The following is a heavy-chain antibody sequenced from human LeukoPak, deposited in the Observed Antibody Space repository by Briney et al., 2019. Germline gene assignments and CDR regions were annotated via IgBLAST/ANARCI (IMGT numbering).Heavy chain of an antibody. CDR2: ISSSSSYI. CDR3: ARGTRVVYGDLYYFDY. Sequence: PGGSLRLSCAASAFTFSTYSMNWVRQAPGKGLEWVSSISSSSSYIYYADSVKGRFTSTRDNAKNSLYLQMNSLRAEDTAVYYCARGTRVVYGDLYYFDYWGQGTLVTVSS. CDR1: AFTFSTYS. V-gene: IGHV3-21*01. J-gene: IGHJ4*02. D-gene: IGHD4-17*01.